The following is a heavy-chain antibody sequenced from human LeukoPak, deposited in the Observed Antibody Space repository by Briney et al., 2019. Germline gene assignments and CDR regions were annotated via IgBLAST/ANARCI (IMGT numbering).Heavy chain of an antibody. CDR2: IDPSDSYT. Sequence: RTGESLNISCKGSGYSFTSYWITWVRQMPGKGLEWMGRIDPSDSYTNYSPSFQGHVTISADKSINTAYLQWSSLKASDTAIYYCARNWEGGYLSNWGQGTLVTVSS. CDR3: ARNWEGGYLSN. V-gene: IGHV5-10-1*01. D-gene: IGHD1-26*01. J-gene: IGHJ4*02. CDR1: GYSFTSYW.